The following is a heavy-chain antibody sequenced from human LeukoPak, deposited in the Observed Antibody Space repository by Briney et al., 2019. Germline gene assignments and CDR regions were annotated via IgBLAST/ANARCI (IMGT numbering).Heavy chain of an antibody. Sequence: PGRSLRLSCAASGFTFDDYAMHWVRQAPGKGLEWVSGISWNSGIIAYGDSVKGRFTISRDNAKNSLYLQMYSLRPEDMAFYYCAKGNTYALKHYLDYWGQGTLVTVSS. V-gene: IGHV3-9*03. D-gene: IGHD2-2*01. CDR2: ISWNSGII. CDR3: AKGNTYALKHYLDY. CDR1: GFTFDDYA. J-gene: IGHJ4*02.